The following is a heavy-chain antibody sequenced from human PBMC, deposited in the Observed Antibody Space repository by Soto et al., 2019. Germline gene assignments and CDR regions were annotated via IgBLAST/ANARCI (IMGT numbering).Heavy chain of an antibody. CDR1: GFAFSSYE. J-gene: IGHJ6*02. CDR3: ARDLWVGYCSGGSCSLTPDYYYYYGMDV. Sequence: GGSLRLSCAASGFAFSSYEINFFRHAPCKGLEWVSYISSSGSTIYYADSVKGRFTISRDNAKNSLYLQMNSLRAEDTAVYYCARDLWVGYCSGGSCSLTPDYYYYYGMDVWGQGTTVTVSS. CDR2: ISSSGSTI. D-gene: IGHD2-15*01. V-gene: IGHV3-48*03.